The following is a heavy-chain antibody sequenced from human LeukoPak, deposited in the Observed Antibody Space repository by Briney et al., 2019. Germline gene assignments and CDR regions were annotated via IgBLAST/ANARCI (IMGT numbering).Heavy chain of an antibody. D-gene: IGHD1-26*01. Sequence: SETLSLTCAVYGGSFSGYYWSWIRQPPGKGLEWIGEINHSGSTNYNPSLKSRVTISVDTSKNQFSLKLSSVTAADTAVCYCARGKYSGSYFDYWGQGTLVTVSS. V-gene: IGHV4-34*01. CDR3: ARGKYSGSYFDY. J-gene: IGHJ4*02. CDR1: GGSFSGYY. CDR2: INHSGST.